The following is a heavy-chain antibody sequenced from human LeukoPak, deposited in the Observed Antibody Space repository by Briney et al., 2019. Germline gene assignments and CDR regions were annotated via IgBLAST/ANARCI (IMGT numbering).Heavy chain of an antibody. V-gene: IGHV4-31*03. J-gene: IGHJ4*02. Sequence: SETLSLTCTVSGGSISSGGYYWSWIRQHPGKGLEWIGYIYYSGSTYYNPSPKSRDTISVDTSKNQFSLKLSSVTAADTAVYYCARVRVTMVRGAMGYFDYWGQGTLVTVSS. D-gene: IGHD3-10*01. CDR2: IYYSGST. CDR3: ARVRVTMVRGAMGYFDY. CDR1: GGSISSGGYY.